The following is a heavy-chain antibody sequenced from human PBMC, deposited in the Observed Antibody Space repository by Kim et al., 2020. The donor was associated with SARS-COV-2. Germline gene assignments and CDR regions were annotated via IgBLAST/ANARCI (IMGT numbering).Heavy chain of an antibody. D-gene: IGHD3-10*01. Sequence: ASVKVSCKASGYTFDTFSLYWVRQAPGQRFEWTGWINGGNGNTRYSQNFQGRLTITRDTFATTAYMELSRLTSKDTAVYFCSREGSGSYYWLDPWGQGT. CDR2: INGGNGNT. J-gene: IGHJ5*02. V-gene: IGHV1-3*01. CDR3: SREGSGSYYWLDP. CDR1: GYTFDTFS.